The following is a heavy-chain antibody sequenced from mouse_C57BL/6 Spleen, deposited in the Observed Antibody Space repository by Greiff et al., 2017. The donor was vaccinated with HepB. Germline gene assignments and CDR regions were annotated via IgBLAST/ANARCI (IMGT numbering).Heavy chain of an antibody. V-gene: IGHV1-63*01. CDR2: IYPGGGYT. Sequence: VQLVESGAELVRPGTSVKMSCKASGYTFTNYWIGWAKQRPGHGLEWIGDIYPGGGYTNYNEKFKGKATLTADKSSSTAYMQFSSLTSEDSAIYYCARKGMDYYAMDYWGQGTSGTVSS. CDR1: GYTFTNYW. CDR3: ARKGMDYYAMDY. J-gene: IGHJ4*01. D-gene: IGHD2-3*01.